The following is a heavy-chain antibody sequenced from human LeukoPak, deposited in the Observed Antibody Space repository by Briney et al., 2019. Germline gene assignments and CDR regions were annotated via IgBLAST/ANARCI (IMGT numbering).Heavy chain of an antibody. J-gene: IGHJ4*02. CDR3: ARWGSITTARFDY. D-gene: IGHD3-16*01. CDR2: IYYSGST. Sequence: SETLSLTCTVSGGSISSYYWSWIRQPPGKGLEWIGYIYYSGSTNYNPSLKSRVTVSVDTSKNQFSLELSSVTAADTAVYYCARWGSITTARFDYWGQGTLVTVSS. CDR1: GGSISSYY. V-gene: IGHV4-59*01.